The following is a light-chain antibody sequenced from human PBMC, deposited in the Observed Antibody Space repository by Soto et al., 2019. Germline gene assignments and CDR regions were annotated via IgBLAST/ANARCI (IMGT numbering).Light chain of an antibody. J-gene: IGLJ1*01. CDR3: CSYAGSSTSYV. V-gene: IGLV2-23*01. CDR2: EGS. Sequence: QSVLTQPASVSGSPGQSSTISCTGTSSDVGSYNLVSWYQQYPGKAPKLMIYEGSKRPSGVSNRFSGSKSGNTASLTISGLQAEDEADYYCCSYAGSSTSYVFGTGTKVTVL. CDR1: SSDVGSYNL.